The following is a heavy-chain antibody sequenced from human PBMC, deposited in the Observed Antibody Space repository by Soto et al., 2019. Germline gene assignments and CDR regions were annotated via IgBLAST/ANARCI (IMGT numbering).Heavy chain of an antibody. CDR1: GFTFSSHA. Sequence: GGSLRLSCAASGFTFSSHAMSWARQAPGKGLEWVSAIRNGGDRTYYADSVKGRFAISRDNSKNTLFLQMNSLRAEDTAVYYCARVVVEWFIYYYYGMDVWGQGTTVTVSS. D-gene: IGHD3-3*01. V-gene: IGHV3-23*01. J-gene: IGHJ6*02. CDR3: ARVVVEWFIYYYYGMDV. CDR2: IRNGGDRT.